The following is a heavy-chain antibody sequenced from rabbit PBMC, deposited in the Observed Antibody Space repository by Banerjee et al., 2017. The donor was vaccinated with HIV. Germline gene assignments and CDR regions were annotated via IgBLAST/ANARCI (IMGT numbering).Heavy chain of an antibody. CDR2: IYAGSSGNT. Sequence: EESGGDLVQPEGSLTLTCTASGFSFSGNYWICWVRQAPGKGLEWIACIYAGSSGNTYYASWAKGRFTISKTSSTTVTLQMTSLTAADTATYFCARETGDGYGSADLWGPGTLVTVS. V-gene: IGHV1S45*01. D-gene: IGHD5-1*01. CDR1: GFSFSGNYW. CDR3: ARETGDGYGSADL. J-gene: IGHJ4*01.